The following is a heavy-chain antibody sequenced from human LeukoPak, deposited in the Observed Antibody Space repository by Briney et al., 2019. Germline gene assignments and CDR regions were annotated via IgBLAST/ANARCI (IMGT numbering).Heavy chain of an antibody. CDR2: IKSDGSSS. CDR1: GFTFSSYFW. D-gene: IGHD3-16*01. V-gene: IGHV3-74*01. J-gene: IGHJ4*02. Sequence: GGSLILSCAASGFTFSSYFWMHWVRQAPGKGLVWVSRIKSDGSSSTYADSVKGRFTISRDNSKNTLYLQMNSLRAEDTAVYYCAREQTFPYFDSWGQGTLVTVSS. CDR3: AREQTFPYFDS.